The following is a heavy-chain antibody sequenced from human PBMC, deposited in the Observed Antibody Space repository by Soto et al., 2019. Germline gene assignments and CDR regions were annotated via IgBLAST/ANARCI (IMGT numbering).Heavy chain of an antibody. Sequence: PGGSLRLSCAASGFTFSSYAMHWVRQAPGKGLEWVAVISYDGSNKYYADSVKGRFTISRDNSKNTLYLQMNSLRAEDTALYYCAKDIARGYSYGYTYYYYGMDVWGQGTTVTVSS. D-gene: IGHD5-18*01. V-gene: IGHV3-30-3*01. CDR2: ISYDGSNK. J-gene: IGHJ6*02. CDR1: GFTFSSYA. CDR3: AKDIARGYSYGYTYYYYGMDV.